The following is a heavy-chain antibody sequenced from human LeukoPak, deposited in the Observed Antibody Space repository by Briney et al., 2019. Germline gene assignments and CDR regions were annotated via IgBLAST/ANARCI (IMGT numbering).Heavy chain of an antibody. Sequence: ASVKVSCKVSGYTFTDYYMHWVQQAPGKGLEWMGLVDPEDGETIYAEKFQGRVTITADTSTDTAYMELSSLRSEDTAVYYCATDRDGGSYYAFDYWGQGTLVTVSS. CDR2: VDPEDGET. CDR1: GYTFTDYY. CDR3: ATDRDGGSYYAFDY. V-gene: IGHV1-69-2*01. J-gene: IGHJ4*02. D-gene: IGHD1-26*01.